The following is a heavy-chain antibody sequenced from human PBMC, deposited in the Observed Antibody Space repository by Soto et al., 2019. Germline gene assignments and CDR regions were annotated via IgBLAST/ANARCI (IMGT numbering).Heavy chain of an antibody. CDR2: INAGNGNT. CDR3: ARAEYYYDSSGYYDY. D-gene: IGHD3-22*01. V-gene: IGHV1-3*01. Sequence: ASVKVSCKASGYTFTSYARHWVRQAPGQRLEWMGWINAGNGNTKYSQKFQGRVTITRDTSASTAYMELSSLRSEDTAVYYCARAEYYYDSSGYYDYWGQGTLVTVSS. CDR1: GYTFTSYA. J-gene: IGHJ4*02.